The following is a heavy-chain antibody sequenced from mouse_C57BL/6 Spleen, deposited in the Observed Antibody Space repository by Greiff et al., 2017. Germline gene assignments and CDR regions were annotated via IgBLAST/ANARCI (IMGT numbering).Heavy chain of an antibody. V-gene: IGHV5-17*01. D-gene: IGHD2-12*01. J-gene: IGHJ2*01. CDR1: GFTFSDYG. Sequence: EVKVVESGGGLVKPGGSLKLSCAASGFTFSDYGMHWVRQAPEKGLEWVAYISSGSSTIYYADTVKGRFTIARDNAKNTLFMQMTSLRSEDTAMYYCAGFTYCFDYGGQGTTLTVSS. CDR2: ISSGSSTI. CDR3: AGFTYCFDY.